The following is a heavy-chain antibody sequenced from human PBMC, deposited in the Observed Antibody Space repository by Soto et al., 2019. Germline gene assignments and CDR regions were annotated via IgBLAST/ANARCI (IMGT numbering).Heavy chain of an antibody. CDR1: GYSFTSYW. CDR2: IYPGDSDT. Sequence: GESLKISCKGSGYSFTSYWIGWVRQMPGKGLEWMGIIYPGDSDTRYSPSFQGQVTISADKSISTAYLQWSSLKASDTAMYYCARQGDYCDSSGYLGYWGQGTLVTVS. V-gene: IGHV5-51*01. J-gene: IGHJ4*02. D-gene: IGHD3-22*01. CDR3: ARQGDYCDSSGYLGY.